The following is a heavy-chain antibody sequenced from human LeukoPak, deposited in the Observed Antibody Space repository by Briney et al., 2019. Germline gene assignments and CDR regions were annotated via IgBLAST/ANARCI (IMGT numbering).Heavy chain of an antibody. V-gene: IGHV4-59*01. CDR2: ISNSGST. CDR3: ARAGSGSSFDN. Sequence: MSSETLSLTCTVSSGSISSYYWSWIRQPPGKGLEWIGYISNSGSTNNNPSLKSRLTMSIDTSKNQFSLRLNSVTAADTAVYYCARAGSGSSFDNWGQGKLVTVSS. CDR1: SGSISSYY. D-gene: IGHD3-22*01. J-gene: IGHJ4*02.